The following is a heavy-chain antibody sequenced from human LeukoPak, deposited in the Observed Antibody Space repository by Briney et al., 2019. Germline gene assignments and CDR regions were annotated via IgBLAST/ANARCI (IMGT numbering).Heavy chain of an antibody. CDR1: GGSISSYY. J-gene: IGHJ4*02. Sequence: PSETLSLTCTVSGGSISSYYWSWIRQPPGKGLEWIGYIYYSGSTNYNPSLKSRVTISVDTSKNQFSLKLSSVTAADTTVYSTVVTPGYWGQGTLVTVSS. CDR2: IYYSGST. D-gene: IGHD4-23*01. CDR3: VVTPGY. V-gene: IGHV4-59*01.